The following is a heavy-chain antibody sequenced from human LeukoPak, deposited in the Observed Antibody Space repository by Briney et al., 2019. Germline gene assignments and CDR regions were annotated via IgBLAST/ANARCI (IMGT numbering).Heavy chain of an antibody. Sequence: GASLQISCKASGYSFTDYWSGGGRQLPGKGLEWMGIIYPGDSTTFYSPSFQGHVTISVDKSINTASLQWSSLKASDTAMYYCARHGGGYCGTTSCYLFDPWGQGTLVTVS. CDR3: ARHGGGYCGTTSCYLFDP. CDR2: IYPGDSTT. V-gene: IGHV5-51*01. CDR1: GYSFTDYW. D-gene: IGHD2-2*03. J-gene: IGHJ5*02.